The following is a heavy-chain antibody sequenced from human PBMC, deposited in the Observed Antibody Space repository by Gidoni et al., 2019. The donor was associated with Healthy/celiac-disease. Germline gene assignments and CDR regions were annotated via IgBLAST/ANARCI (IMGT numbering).Heavy chain of an antibody. CDR3: ARVSYYGDYVSAARDYFDF. CDR2: INWNGGST. D-gene: IGHD4-17*01. V-gene: IGHV3-20*04. CDR1: GFTFDDYG. Sequence: EVQLVESGGGVVRPGGSLRLSCAAYGFTFDDYGMSWVRQAPGKGLEWVSGINWNGGSTGYADSVKGRFTISRDNAKNSLYLQMNTLRAEDTALYYCARVSYYGDYVSAARDYFDFWGQGTLVTVAS. J-gene: IGHJ4*02.